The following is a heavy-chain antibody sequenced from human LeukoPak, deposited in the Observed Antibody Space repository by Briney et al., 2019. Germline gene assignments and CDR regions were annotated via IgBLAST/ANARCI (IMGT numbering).Heavy chain of an antibody. D-gene: IGHD3-10*01. J-gene: IGHJ4*02. CDR1: GFTFSSYA. V-gene: IGHV3-30-3*01. CDR2: ISYDGSNK. CDR3: ARDLEYYGSGSSFDY. Sequence: GSLRLSCAASGFTFSSYAMHWVRQAPGKGLEWVAVISYDGSNKYYADSVKGRFTISRDNSKNTLYLQMNSLRAEDTAVYYCARDLEYYGSGSSFDYWGRGTLVTVSS.